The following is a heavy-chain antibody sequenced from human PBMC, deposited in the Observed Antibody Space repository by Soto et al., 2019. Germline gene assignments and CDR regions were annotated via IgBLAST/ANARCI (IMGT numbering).Heavy chain of an antibody. CDR3: ARGVIVVVPAARRLDY. D-gene: IGHD2-2*01. V-gene: IGHV4-34*01. CDR2: INHSGST. CDR1: GGSFSGYY. Sequence: QVQLQQWGAGLLKPSETLSLTCAVYGGSFSGYYWSWIRQPPGKGLEWIGEINHSGSTNYNPSLKSRVTISVDTSKNQFSLKLSSVTAADTAVYYCARGVIVVVPAARRLDYWGQGTLVTVSA. J-gene: IGHJ4*02.